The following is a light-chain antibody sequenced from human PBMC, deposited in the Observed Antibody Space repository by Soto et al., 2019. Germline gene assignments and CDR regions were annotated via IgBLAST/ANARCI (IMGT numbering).Light chain of an antibody. CDR2: SAS. CDR1: QNLGTLY. J-gene: IGKJ1*01. V-gene: IGKV3-20*01. Sequence: EIVMTQSPVTLSVSPGERGTLSCRASQNLGTLYLAWFQQKSGQAPRLLIYSASRRATGIPDRFTGSGSGTDFTLTINSVETEEFAVYFCQQYAGSTRTGGQGTKGEIK. CDR3: QQYAGSTRT.